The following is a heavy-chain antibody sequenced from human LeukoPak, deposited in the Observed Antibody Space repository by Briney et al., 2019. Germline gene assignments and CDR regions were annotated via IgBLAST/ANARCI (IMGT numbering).Heavy chain of an antibody. J-gene: IGHJ4*02. CDR2: IYYSGSA. Sequence: ASETLSLTCTVSGGSISSSSYYWGWIRQPPREGLGWIGSIYYSGSASYNPSLKSRVTISVDTSKTQVSLKLSSVTAADTAVYYCARVSYGDYAGKIDYWGQGTLVTVSS. CDR3: ARVSYGDYAGKIDY. V-gene: IGHV4-39*07. CDR1: GGSISSSSYY. D-gene: IGHD4-17*01.